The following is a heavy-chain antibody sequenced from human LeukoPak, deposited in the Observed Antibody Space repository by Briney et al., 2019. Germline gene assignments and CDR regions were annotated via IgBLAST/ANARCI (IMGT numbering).Heavy chain of an antibody. CDR3: AKLGHSDGWYLGAFDI. CDR2: TSYSRTT. Sequence: SETLSLTCAVSGGSITGHYWNWIRQTPGMRLEWIGYTSYSRTTIYNSYFKGRATMSIDTSKNQLYLNLTSVTAIDTAVYYCAKLGHSDGWYLGAFDIWGQGTTVIVSS. J-gene: IGHJ3*02. V-gene: IGHV4-59*08. D-gene: IGHD6-19*01. CDR1: GGSITGHY.